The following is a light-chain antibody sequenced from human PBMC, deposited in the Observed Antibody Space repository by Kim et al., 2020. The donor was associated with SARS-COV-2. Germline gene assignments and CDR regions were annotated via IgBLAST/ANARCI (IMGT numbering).Light chain of an antibody. CDR3: QSFDSSLREV. CDR1: SSNIGAGYY. J-gene: IGLJ2*01. V-gene: IGLV1-40*01. CDR2: GNK. Sequence: GQRVPISRTGSSSNIGAGYYVHWYQQLPGTAPKLLIYGNKNRPSGVPDRFSGSQSGTSASLAITGLQAADEADYYCQSFDSSLREVFGGGTQLTVL.